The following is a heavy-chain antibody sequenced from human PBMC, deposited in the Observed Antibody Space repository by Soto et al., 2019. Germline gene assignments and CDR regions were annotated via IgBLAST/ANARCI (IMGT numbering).Heavy chain of an antibody. CDR3: STHVEIDSSSFGIDV. V-gene: IGHV3-49*03. D-gene: IGHD2-21*02. CDR2: IRSKAYGGTT. J-gene: IGHJ6*02. CDR1: GLTFGDYA. Sequence: PGGSLRLSCTDSGLTFGDYARSWFRQAPGKGLEWVGFIRSKAYGGTTEYAASVRGRFTISRDDSKSIAYLQMNSLKTEDTAVYYCSTHVEIDSSSFGIDVWGQVTTVTVSS.